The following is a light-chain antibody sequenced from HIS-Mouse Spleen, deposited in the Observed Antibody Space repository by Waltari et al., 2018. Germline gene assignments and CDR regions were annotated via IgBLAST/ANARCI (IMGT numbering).Light chain of an antibody. CDR3: QAWDSSYSV. CDR2: QDS. V-gene: IGLV3-1*01. J-gene: IGLJ2*01. Sequence: SYELTQPPSVSVSPGQPARLTCSGDKLGDKYACWYQQKPGQSPVLVIYQDSKRPSGIPERFSGSNSGNTATLTISGTQAMDEADYYCQAWDSSYSVFGGGTKLTVL. CDR1: KLGDKY.